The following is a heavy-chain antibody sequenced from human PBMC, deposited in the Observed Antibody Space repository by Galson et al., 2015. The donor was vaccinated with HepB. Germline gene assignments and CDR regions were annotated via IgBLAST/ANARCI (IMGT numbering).Heavy chain of an antibody. V-gene: IGHV1-8*01. J-gene: IGHJ4*02. D-gene: IGHD3-9*01. CDR3: ARGTLNYDVLTGYFPFDY. CDR2: MNPNSGNT. Sequence: SVKVSCKASGYTFTSYDINWVRQATGQGLEWMGWMNPNSGNTVYAQKFQGRVTVTRNTAISTVYMELSSLRSEDTAVYYCARGTLNYDVLTGYFPFDYWGQGALVTVSS. CDR1: GYTFTSYD.